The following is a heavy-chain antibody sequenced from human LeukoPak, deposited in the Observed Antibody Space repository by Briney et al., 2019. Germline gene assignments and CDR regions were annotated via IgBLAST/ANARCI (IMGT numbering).Heavy chain of an antibody. CDR2: INPHSGGT. D-gene: IGHD2-21*02. V-gene: IGHV1-2*02. Sequence: ASVKVSCKASGFTFTGYYIHWVRQAPGRGLEWVGYINPHSGGTNSPQKFQGRVTMTTDTSISAAYMELSSLISDDTAMYYCVREGNELLSKNFDYWGQGTLVTVSS. CDR1: GFTFTGYY. J-gene: IGHJ4*02. CDR3: VREGNELLSKNFDY.